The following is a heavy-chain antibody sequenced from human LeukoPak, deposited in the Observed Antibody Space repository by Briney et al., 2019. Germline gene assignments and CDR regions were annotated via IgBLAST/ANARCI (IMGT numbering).Heavy chain of an antibody. CDR3: AKSPAAGPGSFYGMDV. CDR1: GGSISSSNYY. V-gene: IGHV4-39*01. D-gene: IGHD6-13*01. CDR2: IYYSGST. Sequence: PSETLSLTCTVSGGSISSSNYYWGWIRQPPGEGLEWIANIYYSGSTYYNPSLKSRVTISLDTSKNQFSLTLSSVTAADTALYYCAKSPAAGPGSFYGMDVWGQGTTVAVSS. J-gene: IGHJ6*02.